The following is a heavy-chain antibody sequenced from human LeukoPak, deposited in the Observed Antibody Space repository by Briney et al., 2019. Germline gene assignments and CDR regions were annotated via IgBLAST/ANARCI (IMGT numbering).Heavy chain of an antibody. CDR2: INPDGGNT. Sequence: ASVKVSCKASGYTFTNSYIHWVRQAPGQVLEWMGLINPDGGNTNYAQNFQGRVTLTRDMSTSTVCMELSSLRSEDTAIYYCARIRDGYNDAYDIWGQGTVVTVPS. D-gene: IGHD5-24*01. J-gene: IGHJ3*02. CDR1: GYTFTNSY. CDR3: ARIRDGYNDAYDI. V-gene: IGHV1-46*01.